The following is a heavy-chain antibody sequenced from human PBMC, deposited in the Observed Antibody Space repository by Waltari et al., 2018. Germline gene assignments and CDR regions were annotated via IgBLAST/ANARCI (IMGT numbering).Heavy chain of an antibody. CDR2: INHSGSP. CDR1: GGSFSGYY. J-gene: IGHJ4*02. V-gene: IGHV4-34*01. D-gene: IGHD2-21*02. Sequence: QVQLQQWGAGLLKPSETLSLTCAVYGGSFSGYYWSWIRQPPGTGLEWIGEINHSGSPNYNPSLKSRVTISVDTSKNQFSLKLSSVTAADTAVYYCARARNYCGGDCLGFPDYWGQGTLVTVSS. CDR3: ARARNYCGGDCLGFPDY.